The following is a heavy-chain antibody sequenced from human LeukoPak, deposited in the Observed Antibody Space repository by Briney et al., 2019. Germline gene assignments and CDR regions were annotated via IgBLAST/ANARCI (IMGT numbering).Heavy chain of an antibody. CDR1: GGSISSGDYY. CDR3: ARVEEGYFDY. V-gene: IGHV4-30-4*08. Sequence: SETLSLTCTVSGGSISSGDYYWSWIRQPPGKGLEWIGYIYYSGSTYYNPSLKSRVTISVDTYKNQFSLKLSSVTAADTAVYYCARVEEGYFDYWGQGTLVTVSS. J-gene: IGHJ4*02. CDR2: IYYSGST.